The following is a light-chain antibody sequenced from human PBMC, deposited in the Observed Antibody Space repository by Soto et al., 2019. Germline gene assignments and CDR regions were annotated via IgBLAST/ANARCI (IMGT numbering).Light chain of an antibody. J-gene: IGLJ3*02. Sequence: QSALTQPASVSGSPEQSITISCTGPGSDVGSFDLVSWYQQHPGKAPKLIIFEGSKRPSGVSNRFSGSKSDNRASLTISGLQAEDEADYYCSSYAASMTWVFGGGTKVTVL. CDR3: SSYAASMTWV. V-gene: IGLV2-23*01. CDR2: EGS. CDR1: GSDVGSFDL.